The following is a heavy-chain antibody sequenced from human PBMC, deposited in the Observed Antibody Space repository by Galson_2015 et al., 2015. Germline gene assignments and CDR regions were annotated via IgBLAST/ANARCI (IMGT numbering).Heavy chain of an antibody. CDR3: ARGADCSSTSCYVGVVYYYGMDV. V-gene: IGHV1-69*04. Sequence: SVKVSCKASGGTFSSYPISWVRQAPGQGLEWMGRIIPILGIANYAQKFQGRVTITADKSTSTAYMGLSSLRSEDTAVYYCARGADCSSTSCYVGVVYYYGMDVWGQGTTVTVSS. CDR1: GGTFSSYP. CDR2: IIPILGIA. J-gene: IGHJ6*02. D-gene: IGHD2-2*01.